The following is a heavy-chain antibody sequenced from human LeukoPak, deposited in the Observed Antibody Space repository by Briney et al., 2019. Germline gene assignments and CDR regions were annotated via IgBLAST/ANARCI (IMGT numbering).Heavy chain of an antibody. Sequence: GGSLRLSCAASGFTLSSDYMSWVRQAPGKGLEWVSVLYSGGNTYYADSVKGRFTISRDSSKNTLYLQMNSLRAEDTAVYYCARHDWSDPWGQGTLVTVSS. J-gene: IGHJ5*02. CDR3: ARHDWSDP. CDR2: LYSGGNT. V-gene: IGHV3-53*01. CDR1: GFTLSSDY.